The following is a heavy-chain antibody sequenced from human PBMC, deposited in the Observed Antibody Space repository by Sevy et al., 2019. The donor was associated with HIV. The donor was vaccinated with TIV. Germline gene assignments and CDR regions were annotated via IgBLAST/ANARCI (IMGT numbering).Heavy chain of an antibody. Sequence: GGSLRLSCAASGFTFSSYGMHWVRQAPGKGLEWVAVIWYDGSNKYYADSVKGRFTISRDNSKNTLYLQMNSLRAEDTAVYYCARRSIAARAERGYYYYYYGMDVWGQGTTVTVSS. J-gene: IGHJ6*02. V-gene: IGHV3-33*01. D-gene: IGHD6-6*01. CDR2: IWYDGSNK. CDR1: GFTFSSYG. CDR3: ARRSIAARAERGYYYYYYGMDV.